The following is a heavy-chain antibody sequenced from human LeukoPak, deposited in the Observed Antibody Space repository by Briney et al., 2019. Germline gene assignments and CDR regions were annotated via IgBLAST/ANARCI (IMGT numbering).Heavy chain of an antibody. CDR2: INPNSGGT. J-gene: IGHJ6*03. CDR1: GYTFTGYY. D-gene: IGHD5-18*01. CDR3: ARGRYSYGSGYYYYMDV. V-gene: IGHV1-2*02. Sequence: ASVKVSCKASGYTFTGYYMHWVRQAPGQGLEWMGWINPNSGGTNYAQKFQGRVTMTRDTSISTAYMELSRLRSDDTAVYYCARGRYSYGSGYYYYMDVWGKGTTVTVSS.